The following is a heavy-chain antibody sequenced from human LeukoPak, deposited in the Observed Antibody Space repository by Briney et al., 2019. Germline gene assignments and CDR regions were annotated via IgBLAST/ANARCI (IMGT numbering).Heavy chain of an antibody. Sequence: GGSLRLSCSVSGFTFSTYVMHWVRQAPGKGLEYVSATSSNGDNTYYTDSVKGRFTISRDNSKNTLYLQMRSLRADDTAVYYCVRGTGYWGQGTLVTVSS. V-gene: IGHV3-64D*06. CDR2: TSSNGDNT. CDR3: VRGTGY. CDR1: GFTFSTYV. J-gene: IGHJ4*02.